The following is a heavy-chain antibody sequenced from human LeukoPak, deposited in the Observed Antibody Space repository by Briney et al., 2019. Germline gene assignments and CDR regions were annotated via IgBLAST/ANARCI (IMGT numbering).Heavy chain of an antibody. V-gene: IGHV3-21*01. CDR1: GFTFSSYS. Sequence: GGSLRLSCAASGFTFSSYSMNWVRQAPGKGLEWVSSISSSSSYIYCADSVKGRFTISRDNAKNSLYLQMNSLRAEDTAVYYCARDSIAALDYWGQGTLVTVSS. CDR2: ISSSSSYI. J-gene: IGHJ4*02. CDR3: ARDSIAALDY. D-gene: IGHD6-13*01.